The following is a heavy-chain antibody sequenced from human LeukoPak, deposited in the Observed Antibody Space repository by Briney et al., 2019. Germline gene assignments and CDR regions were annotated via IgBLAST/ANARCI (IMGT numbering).Heavy chain of an antibody. CDR2: ISPSNGNT. J-gene: IGHJ3*02. Sequence: GASVKVSCKASVYSFTTYGIKWVRQAPGQGLEWMGWISPSNGNTDYALRLQGRVTMTTDSSTTTAYMELSSLRSEDTAVYYCALYYDSTQDAFYIWGQGTMVTVSS. D-gene: IGHD3-22*01. CDR3: ALYYDSTQDAFYI. V-gene: IGHV1-18*01. CDR1: VYSFTTYG.